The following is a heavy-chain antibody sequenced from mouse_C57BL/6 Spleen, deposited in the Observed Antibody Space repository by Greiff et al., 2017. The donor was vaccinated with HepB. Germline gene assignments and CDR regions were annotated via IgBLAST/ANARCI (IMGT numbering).Heavy chain of an antibody. V-gene: IGHV1-26*01. D-gene: IGHD1-1*01. CDR1: GYTFTDYY. J-gene: IGHJ2*01. Sequence: EVQLQQSGPELVKPGASVKISCKASGYTFTDYYMNWVKQSHGKSLEWIGDINPNNGGTSYKQKFKGKATLTVAKSSSTAYMELRSLTSEDSAVYYCAPYYYGSSYFDYWGQGTTLTVSS. CDR3: APYYYGSSYFDY. CDR2: INPNNGGT.